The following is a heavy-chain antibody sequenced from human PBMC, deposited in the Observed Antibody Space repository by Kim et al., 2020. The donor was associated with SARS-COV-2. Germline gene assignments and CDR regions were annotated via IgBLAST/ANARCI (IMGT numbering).Heavy chain of an antibody. Sequence: SETLSLTCTVSGGSISSYYWSWIRQPPGKGLEWIGYIYYSGSTNYNPSLKSRVTISVDTSKNQFSLKLSSVTAADTAVYYCARSHPGIWFGGLYGWFDPWGQGTLVTVSS. D-gene: IGHD3-10*01. CDR3: ARSHPGIWFGGLYGWFDP. V-gene: IGHV4-59*01. J-gene: IGHJ5*02. CDR2: IYYSGST. CDR1: GGSISSYY.